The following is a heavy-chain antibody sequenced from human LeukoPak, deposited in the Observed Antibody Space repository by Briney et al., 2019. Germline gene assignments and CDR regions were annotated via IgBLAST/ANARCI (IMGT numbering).Heavy chain of an antibody. CDR3: ARDPYNGNYGDSYYYYMDV. J-gene: IGHJ6*03. CDR2: ITSSSIYT. V-gene: IGHV3-21*01. CDR1: GFTVSSSY. Sequence: GGSLRLSCAASGFTVSSSYMSWVRQAPGKGLEWVSSITSSSIYTFYADSVKGRFTISRDNAKNSLYLQMNSLRAEDTAIYYCARDPYNGNYGDSYYYYMDVWGKGTTVTISS. D-gene: IGHD1-26*01.